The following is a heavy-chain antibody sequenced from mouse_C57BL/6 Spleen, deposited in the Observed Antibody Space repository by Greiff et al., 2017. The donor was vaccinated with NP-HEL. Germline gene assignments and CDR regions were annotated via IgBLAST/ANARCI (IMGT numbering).Heavy chain of an antibody. CDR2: INPSTGGT. CDR3: ARSRDSGAMDY. D-gene: IGHD3-1*01. V-gene: IGHV1-42*01. CDR1: GYSFTGYY. J-gene: IGHJ4*01. Sequence: VQLKQSGPELVKPGASVKISCKASGYSFTGYYMNWVKQSPEKSLEWIGEINPSTGGTTYNQKFKAKATLTVDKSSSTAYMQLKSLTSEDSAVYYCARSRDSGAMDYWGQGTSVTVSS.